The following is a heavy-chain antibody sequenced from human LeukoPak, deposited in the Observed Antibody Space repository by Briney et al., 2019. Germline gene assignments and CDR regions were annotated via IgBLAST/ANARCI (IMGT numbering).Heavy chain of an antibody. V-gene: IGHV4-30-4*08. D-gene: IGHD3-22*01. CDR1: GGSISSGSYY. CDR3: ARANPDSSGYQIDY. CDR2: IYYSGST. Sequence: SETLSLTCTVSGGSISSGSYYWSWIRQPPGKGLEWIGYIYYSGSTYYNPSLKSRVTISVDTSKNQFSLKLSSVTAADTAVYYCARANPDSSGYQIDYWGQGTLVTVSS. J-gene: IGHJ4*02.